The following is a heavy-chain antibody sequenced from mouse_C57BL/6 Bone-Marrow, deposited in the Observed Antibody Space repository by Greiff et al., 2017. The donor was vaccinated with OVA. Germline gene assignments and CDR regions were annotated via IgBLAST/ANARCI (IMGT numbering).Heavy chain of an antibody. CDR3: AREGDDGYYYFDY. D-gene: IGHD2-3*01. CDR2: IFPGSGST. J-gene: IGHJ2*01. CDR1: GYTFTDYY. Sequence: VQVVESGPELVKPGASVKISCKASGYTFTDYYINWVKQRPGQGLEWIGWIFPGSGSTYYNEKFKGKATLTVDKSSSTAYMLLSSLTSEDSAVYFCAREGDDGYYYFDYWGQGTTLTVSS. V-gene: IGHV1-75*01.